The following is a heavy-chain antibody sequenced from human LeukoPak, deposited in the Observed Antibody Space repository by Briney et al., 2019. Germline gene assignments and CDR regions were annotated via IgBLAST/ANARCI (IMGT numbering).Heavy chain of an antibody. CDR3: AKSYGDYLGYFDS. Sequence: GGSLRLSCAASGFTFSSYAMTWVRQAPGKGLEWVSGISDGGGTTNYADAVKGRFTISRDKSKNTLFLQMNSLRAEDTAVYYCAKSYGDYLGYFDSWGQGTLVTVSS. J-gene: IGHJ4*02. CDR2: ISDGGGTT. V-gene: IGHV3-23*01. D-gene: IGHD4-17*01. CDR1: GFTFSSYA.